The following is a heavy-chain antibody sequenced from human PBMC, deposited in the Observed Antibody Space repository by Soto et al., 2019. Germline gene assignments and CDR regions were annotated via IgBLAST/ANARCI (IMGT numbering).Heavy chain of an antibody. CDR1: GFTFSDYY. V-gene: IGHV3-11*01. J-gene: IGHJ5*02. CDR2: ISSSGSTI. CDR3: AGQFYYDSSGYPWFDP. D-gene: IGHD3-22*01. Sequence: KTGGSLRLSCAASGFTFSDYYMSWIRQAPGKGLEWVSYISSSGSTIYYADSVKGRFTISRDNAKNSLYLQMNSLRAEDTAVYYCAGQFYYDSSGYPWFDPWGQGTLVTVSS.